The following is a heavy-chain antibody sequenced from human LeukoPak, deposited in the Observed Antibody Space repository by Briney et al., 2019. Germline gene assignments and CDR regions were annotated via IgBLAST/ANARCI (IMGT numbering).Heavy chain of an antibody. CDR1: GGTFSSYA. V-gene: IGHV1-69*13. CDR3: ARVPRGGDRVDP. J-gene: IGHJ5*02. D-gene: IGHD3-16*01. Sequence: SVKVSCKASGGTFSSYAISWVRQAPGQGLEWMGGIIPIFGTANYAQKFQGRVTITADESTSTAYMELSSLRSEDTAVYYCARVPRGGDRVDPWGQGTLVTVSS. CDR2: IIPIFGTA.